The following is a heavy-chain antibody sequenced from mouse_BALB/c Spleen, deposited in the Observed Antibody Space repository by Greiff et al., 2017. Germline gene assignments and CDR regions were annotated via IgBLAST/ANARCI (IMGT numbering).Heavy chain of an antibody. V-gene: IGHV2-9*02. CDR3: ARNGETGTVYFDY. CDR2: IWAGGST. D-gene: IGHD4-1*01. CDR1: GFSLTSYG. Sequence: VKLQESGPGLVAPSQSLSITCTVSGFSLTSYGVHWVRQPPGKGLEWLGVIWAGGSTNYNSALMSRLSISKDNSKSQVFLKMNSLQTDDTAMYYCARNGETGTVYFDYWGQGTTLTVSS. J-gene: IGHJ2*01.